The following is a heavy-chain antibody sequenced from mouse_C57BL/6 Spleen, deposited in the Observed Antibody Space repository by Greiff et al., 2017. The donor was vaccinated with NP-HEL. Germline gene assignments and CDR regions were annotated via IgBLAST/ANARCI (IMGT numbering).Heavy chain of an antibody. CDR1: GYTFTSYW. V-gene: IGHV1-55*01. J-gene: IGHJ3*01. CDR3: ARPPYYYSNYFFAY. CDR2: IYPGSGST. D-gene: IGHD2-5*01. Sequence: QVQLQQPGAELVKPGASVKMSCKASGYTFTSYWITWVKQRPGQGLEWIGDIYPGSGSTNYNEKFKSKATLTVDTSSSTAYMQLSSLTSEDSAVYYCARPPYYYSNYFFAYWGQGTLVTVSA.